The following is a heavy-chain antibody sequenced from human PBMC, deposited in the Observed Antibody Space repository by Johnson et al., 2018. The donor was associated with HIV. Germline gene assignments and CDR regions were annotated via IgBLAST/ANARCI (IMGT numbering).Heavy chain of an antibody. V-gene: IGHV3-15*01. Sequence: VQLVESGGGLIQPGGSLRLSCVASGFHFGNAWMNWVRQAPVKGLEWVGRIKSRTDGETTAYAAPVTDRFTISRDDSKNTLYLEMSSLKTEDTAVYFCYDFWIGQGFDVWGQGTKVTVSS. D-gene: IGHD3/OR15-3a*01. CDR3: YDFWIGQGFDV. CDR2: IKSRTDGETT. CDR1: GFHFGNAW. J-gene: IGHJ3*01.